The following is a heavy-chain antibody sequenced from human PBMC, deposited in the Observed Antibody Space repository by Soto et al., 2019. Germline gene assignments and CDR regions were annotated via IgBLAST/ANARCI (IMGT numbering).Heavy chain of an antibody. J-gene: IGHJ4*02. CDR2: INPNSGGT. V-gene: IGHV1-2*04. CDR3: ARGSLYCSGGSCYPGPLDY. D-gene: IGHD2-15*01. Sequence: ASVKVSCKASGYTFTGYYMHWVRQAPGQGLDWMGWINPNSGGTNYAQKFQGWVTMTRDTSISTAYMELSRLRSDDTAVYYCARGSLYCSGGSCYPGPLDYWGQGTLVTVSS. CDR1: GYTFTGYY.